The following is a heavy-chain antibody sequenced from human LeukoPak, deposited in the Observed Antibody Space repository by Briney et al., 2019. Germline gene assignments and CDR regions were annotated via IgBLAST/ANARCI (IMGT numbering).Heavy chain of an antibody. Sequence: PGGSLRLSCAASGFTFSSYAMSWIRQAPGKGLEWVSAISGSGGSTYYADSVKGRFTISRDNSKNTLYLQMNSLRAEDTAVYYCAKGGIVVVVADTGRFDYWVQGTLVTVSS. CDR2: ISGSGGST. J-gene: IGHJ4*02. CDR1: GFTFSSYA. D-gene: IGHD2-15*01. V-gene: IGHV3-23*01. CDR3: AKGGIVVVVADTGRFDY.